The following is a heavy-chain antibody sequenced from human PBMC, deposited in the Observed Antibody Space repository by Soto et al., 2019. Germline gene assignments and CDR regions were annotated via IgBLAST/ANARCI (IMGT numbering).Heavy chain of an antibody. CDR1: GYTLTELS. CDR3: ATEQQPLPNKLYNWFDP. V-gene: IGHV1-24*01. D-gene: IGHD6-13*01. Sequence: ASVKVSCKVSGYTLTELSMHWVRQAPGKGLEWMGGFDPEDGETIYAQKFQGRVTMTEDTSTDTAYMELSSLRSEDTAVYYCATEQQPLPNKLYNWFDPWGQGTLVTVSS. CDR2: FDPEDGET. J-gene: IGHJ5*02.